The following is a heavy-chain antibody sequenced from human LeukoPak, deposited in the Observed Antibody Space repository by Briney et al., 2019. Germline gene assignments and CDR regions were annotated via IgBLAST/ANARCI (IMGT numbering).Heavy chain of an antibody. CDR1: GFTFSSYG. D-gene: IGHD3-10*01. CDR2: ISYDGSNK. V-gene: IGHV3-30*18. J-gene: IGHJ4*02. Sequence: GRSLRLSCAASGFTFSSYGMHWVRQAPGKGLEWVAVISYDGSNKYYADSVKGRFTISRDDSKNTLYLQMNSLRAEDTAVYYCAKAYASGRSDYWGQGTLVTVSS. CDR3: AKAYASGRSDY.